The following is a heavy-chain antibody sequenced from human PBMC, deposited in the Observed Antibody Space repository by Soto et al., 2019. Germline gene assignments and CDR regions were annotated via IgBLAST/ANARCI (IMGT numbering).Heavy chain of an antibody. CDR3: ARWDEVVVAPYAFDI. CDR2: ISAYNGNT. D-gene: IGHD2-15*01. V-gene: IGHV1-18*01. J-gene: IGHJ3*02. Sequence: ASVKVSCKASGYTFTSYGISWVRQAPGQGLEWMGWISAYNGNTNYAQKLQGRVTMTTDTSTSTAYMELRSLRSDDTAVYYCARWDEVVVAPYAFDIWGQGTMVTVSS. CDR1: GYTFTSYG.